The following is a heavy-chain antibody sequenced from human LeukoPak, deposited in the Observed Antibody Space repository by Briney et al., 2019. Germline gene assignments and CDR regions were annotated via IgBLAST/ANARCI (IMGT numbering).Heavy chain of an antibody. Sequence: SETLSLTCSVSGGSISSNYWNWIRQPPGKGLEWIGYIYYSGSTNYNPSLKSRVTISVDTSKNQFSLKLSSVTAADTAVYYCARAVARGWLDYYYYYGMDVWGQGTTVTVSS. CDR2: IYYSGST. CDR1: GGSISSNY. V-gene: IGHV4-59*01. D-gene: IGHD6-19*01. J-gene: IGHJ6*02. CDR3: ARAVARGWLDYYYYYGMDV.